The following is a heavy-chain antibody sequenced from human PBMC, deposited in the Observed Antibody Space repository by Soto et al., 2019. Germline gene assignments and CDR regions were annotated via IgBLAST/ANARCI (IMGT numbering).Heavy chain of an antibody. CDR3: ARRCLGGGSCARAY. CDR2: ISYDGSNK. CDR1: GFTFSSYA. Sequence: QVQLVESGGGVVQPGRSLRLSCAASGFTFSSYAMHWVRQAPGKGLEWVAVISYDGSNKYYADSVKGRFTISRDNSKNTLYLQMNSLRAEDTAVYYCARRCLGGGSCARAYWGQGTLVTVSS. V-gene: IGHV3-30-3*01. J-gene: IGHJ4*02. D-gene: IGHD2-15*01.